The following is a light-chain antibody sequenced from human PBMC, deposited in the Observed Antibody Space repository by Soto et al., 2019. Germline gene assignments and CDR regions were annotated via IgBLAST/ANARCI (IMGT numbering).Light chain of an antibody. V-gene: IGKV2-28*01. J-gene: IGKJ1*01. CDR1: QSLLHSNGYNY. CDR3: MQPLQSWK. CDR2: LGS. Sequence: DILLSQSRLCLPLTPRAASCIFGRCSQSLLHSNGYNYLDWYLQKPGQSPQLLIYLGSNRVSGVPDRFSGSGSGTDFTLNISRVDAEDVGVYYCMQPLQSWKCGQGT.